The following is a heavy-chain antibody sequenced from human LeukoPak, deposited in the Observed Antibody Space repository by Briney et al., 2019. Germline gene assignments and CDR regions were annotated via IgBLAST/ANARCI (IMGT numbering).Heavy chain of an antibody. D-gene: IGHD3-3*01. V-gene: IGHV3-23*01. Sequence: GGSLRLSCAASGFTFSSYAMSRVRQAPGKGLEWVSAISGSGGSTYYADSVKGRFTISRDNSRNTLYLQMSSLRAEDTAVYYCAKVRDMSGYYSFWGQGTLVTVSS. J-gene: IGHJ4*02. CDR2: ISGSGGST. CDR3: AKVRDMSGYYSF. CDR1: GFTFSSYA.